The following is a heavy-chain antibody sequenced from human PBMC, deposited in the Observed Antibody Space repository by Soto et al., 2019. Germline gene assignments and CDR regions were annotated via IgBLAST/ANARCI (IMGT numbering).Heavy chain of an antibody. J-gene: IGHJ6*03. CDR2: ISSSSSTI. CDR3: ARDARYYDFWSGSDPNYMDV. D-gene: IGHD3-3*01. V-gene: IGHV3-48*01. CDR1: GFTFSSYS. Sequence: GGSLRLSCAASGFTFSSYSMNWVRQAPGKGLEWVSYISSSSSTIYYADSVKGRFTISRDNAKNSLYLQMNSLRAEDTAVYYCARDARYYDFWSGSDPNYMDVWGKGTTVTVSS.